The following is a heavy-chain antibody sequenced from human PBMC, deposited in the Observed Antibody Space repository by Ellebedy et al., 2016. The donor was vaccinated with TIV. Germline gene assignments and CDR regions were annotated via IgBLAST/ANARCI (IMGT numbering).Heavy chain of an antibody. Sequence: SETLSLTCAVYGGSFSAYSWSRIRQPPGKGLEWIGEINHSGSTNYSPSLKSRVTISVDTSKKQFSLKLSAVTAADTAVYYCARNFDLWGRGTLVTVSS. CDR3: ARNFDL. CDR1: GGSFSAYS. V-gene: IGHV4-34*01. J-gene: IGHJ2*01. CDR2: INHSGST.